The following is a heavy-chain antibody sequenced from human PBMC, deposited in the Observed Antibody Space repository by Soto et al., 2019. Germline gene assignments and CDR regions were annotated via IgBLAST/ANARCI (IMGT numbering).Heavy chain of an antibody. V-gene: IGHV3-33*06. Sequence: QVQLVESGGGVVQPGRSLRLSCAASGFTFSSYGMHWVRQAPGKGLEWVAVIWYDGSNTYYADSVKGRFTISRDNSKNTPYLQMNSLRAEDTAVYYCAKFGDYYYGMDVWGQGTTVTVSS. CDR3: AKFGDYYYGMDV. CDR1: GFTFSSYG. J-gene: IGHJ6*02. D-gene: IGHD3-10*01. CDR2: IWYDGSNT.